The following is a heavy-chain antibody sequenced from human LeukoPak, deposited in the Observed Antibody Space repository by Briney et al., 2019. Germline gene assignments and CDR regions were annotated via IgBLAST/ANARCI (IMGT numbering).Heavy chain of an antibody. CDR1: GFTFSNHG. V-gene: IGHV3-33*06. D-gene: IGHD3-22*01. Sequence: GGSLRLSCAASGFTFSNHGMHWVRQAPGKGPEWVALIWYDGSNKYYGDSVKGRFTISRDNSKNTLYLQMNSLRAEDTAVYYCAKARCIAMIRGTIGWGQGTLVTVSS. CDR3: AKARCIAMIRGTIG. CDR2: IWYDGSNK. J-gene: IGHJ4*02.